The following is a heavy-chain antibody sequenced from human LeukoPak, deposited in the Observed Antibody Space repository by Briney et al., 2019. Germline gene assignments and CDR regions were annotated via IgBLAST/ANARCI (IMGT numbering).Heavy chain of an antibody. CDR3: ARDWPVMVRAPTPY. J-gene: IGHJ4*02. D-gene: IGHD3-10*01. V-gene: IGHV3-66*01. Sequence: RAGGSLRLSCAASGFTVSSKYMSWVRQAPGKGLEWVSVIYSGGSTYYADSVKGRFTISRDNSKNTLYLQMNSLRAEDTAVYYCARDWPVMVRAPTPYWGQGTLVTVSS. CDR1: GFTVSSKY. CDR2: IYSGGST.